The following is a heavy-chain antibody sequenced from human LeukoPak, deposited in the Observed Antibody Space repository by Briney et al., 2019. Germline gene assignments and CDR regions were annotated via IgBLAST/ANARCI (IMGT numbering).Heavy chain of an antibody. V-gene: IGHV4-31*03. CDR2: IYYSGST. Sequence: SQTLSLTCTVSGGSISSGGHYWSWIRQHPGKGLEWIGYIYYSGSTYYNPSLKSRVTISVDTSKNQFSLKLSSVTAADTAVYYCARNTCSGGSCYQDYWGQGTLVAVSS. CDR1: GGSISSGGHY. J-gene: IGHJ4*02. D-gene: IGHD2-15*01. CDR3: ARNTCSGGSCYQDY.